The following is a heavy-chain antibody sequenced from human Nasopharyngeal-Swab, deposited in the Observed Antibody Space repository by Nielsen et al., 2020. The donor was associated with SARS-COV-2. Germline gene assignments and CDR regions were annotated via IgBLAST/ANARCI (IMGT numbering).Heavy chain of an antibody. Sequence: ASVKVSCKASGYTFTGYYMHWVRQAPGQGLEWMGRINPNSGGTNYAQKFQGRVNMTRDTSISTAYMELSRLRSDDTAVYYCARGWYNWNLGDYWGQGTLVNVSS. J-gene: IGHJ4*02. CDR1: GYTFTGYY. V-gene: IGHV1-2*06. CDR2: INPNSGGT. D-gene: IGHD1-20*01. CDR3: ARGWYNWNLGDY.